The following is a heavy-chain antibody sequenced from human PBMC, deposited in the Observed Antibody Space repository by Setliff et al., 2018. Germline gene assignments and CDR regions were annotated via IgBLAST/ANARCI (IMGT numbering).Heavy chain of an antibody. CDR2: IYYSGST. J-gene: IGHJ4*02. CDR3: ASVVEDYYDSSGYFLPSYYFDY. Sequence: NPSETLSLTCTVSGGSISSSSYYWGWIRQPPGKGLEWIGSIYYSGSTYYNPSLKRRVTISVDTSKNQFSLKLSSVTAADTAVYYCASVVEDYYDSSGYFLPSYYFDYWGQGTLVTVSS. CDR1: GGSISSSSYY. V-gene: IGHV4-39*07. D-gene: IGHD3-22*01.